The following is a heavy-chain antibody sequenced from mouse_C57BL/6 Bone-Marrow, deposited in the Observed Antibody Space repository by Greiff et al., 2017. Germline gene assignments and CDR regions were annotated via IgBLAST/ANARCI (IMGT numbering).Heavy chain of an antibody. CDR2: INPNYGTT. CDR3: ASSYYYGSSYWYFDV. D-gene: IGHD1-1*01. J-gene: IGHJ1*03. CDR1: GYSFTDYN. V-gene: IGHV1-39*01. Sequence: EVQLQQSGPELVKPGASVKISCKASGYSFTDYNMNWVKQSNGKSLEWIGVINPNYGTTSYNQKFKGKATLTVDKSSSTAFMQLNSLTSEDSAVYYCASSYYYGSSYWYFDVWGTGTTVTVSS.